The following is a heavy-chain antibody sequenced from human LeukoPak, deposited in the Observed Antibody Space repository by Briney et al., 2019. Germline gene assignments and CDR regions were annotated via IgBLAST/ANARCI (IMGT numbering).Heavy chain of an antibody. CDR1: GGSISSSNYY. D-gene: IGHD6-13*01. V-gene: IGHV4-39*01. CDR3: ARNSSDPYSSSAKRYNWFDP. CDR2: NYYSGST. Sequence: PSETLSLTCSVSGGSISSSNYYWGWIRQPPGKGLEWIGSNYYSGSTHYNPSLKSRVTISVDTSKNQFSLKLSSVTAADTAVYHCARNSSDPYSSSAKRYNWFDPWGQGTLVTVSS. J-gene: IGHJ5*02.